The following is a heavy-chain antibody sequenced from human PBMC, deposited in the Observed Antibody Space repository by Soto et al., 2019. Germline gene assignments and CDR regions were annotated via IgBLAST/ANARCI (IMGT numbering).Heavy chain of an antibody. CDR3: ATDKLVGYHYYYYGMDV. J-gene: IGHJ6*02. D-gene: IGHD6-13*01. V-gene: IGHV1-69*01. CDR1: GGTFSSYA. Sequence: QVQLVQSGAEVKKPGSSVKVSCKASGGTFSSYAISWVRQAPGQGLEWMGGIIPIFGTANYAQKFQGRVTITADESTSTAYMELSSLRSEDTAVYYCATDKLVGYHYYYYGMDVWGQGTTVTVSS. CDR2: IIPIFGTA.